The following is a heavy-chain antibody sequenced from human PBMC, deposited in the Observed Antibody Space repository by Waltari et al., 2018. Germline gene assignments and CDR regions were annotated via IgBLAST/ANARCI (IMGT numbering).Heavy chain of an antibody. J-gene: IGHJ6*02. CDR1: GGPFSSYA. CDR2: IIPIFGTA. CDR3: ARTGYCSGGSCYLSDDPEYYYGMDV. D-gene: IGHD2-15*01. V-gene: IGHV1-69*13. Sequence: QVQLVQSGAEVKKPGSSVKVSCKASGGPFSSYALSWVRQAPGQVRACMGGIIPIFGTANYAQKFQGRVTITADESTSTAYMELSSLRSEDTAVYYCARTGYCSGGSCYLSDDPEYYYGMDVWGQGTTVTVSS.